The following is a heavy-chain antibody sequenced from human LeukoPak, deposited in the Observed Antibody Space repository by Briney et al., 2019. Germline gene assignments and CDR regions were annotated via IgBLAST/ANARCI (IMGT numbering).Heavy chain of an antibody. J-gene: IGHJ3*02. CDR2: MYSGGST. CDR3: ARPFCSGGSCPTHDALDI. V-gene: IGHV3-53*01. Sequence: GGSLRLSCAASGFTVSINYISWVRQAPGKGLEWGSVMYSGGSTYYAGSVKGRFTISRDNAKNSLYLQMNSLRVEDTAVYYCARPFCSGGSCPTHDALDIWGQGTMVTVSS. D-gene: IGHD2-15*01. CDR1: GFTVSINY.